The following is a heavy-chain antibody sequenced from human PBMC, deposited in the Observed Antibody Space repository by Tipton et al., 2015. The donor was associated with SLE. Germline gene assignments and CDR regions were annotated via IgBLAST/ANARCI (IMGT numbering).Heavy chain of an antibody. Sequence: SLRLSCRGSGFTFGDYPMSWVRQAPGKGLEWGGFIRSKAYGGTTAYAASVKGRFTISRDDSKSIAYLQMISLKPEDTALYYCRRDGYILDAFDIWGQGTMVTVSS. V-gene: IGHV3-49*04. CDR2: IRSKAYGGTT. CDR1: GFTFGDYP. CDR3: RRDGYILDAFDI. J-gene: IGHJ3*02. D-gene: IGHD5-24*01.